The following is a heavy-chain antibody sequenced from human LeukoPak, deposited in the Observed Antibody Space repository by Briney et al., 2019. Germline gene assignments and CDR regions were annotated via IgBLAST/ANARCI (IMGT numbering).Heavy chain of an antibody. CDR1: GFTFSSYE. J-gene: IGHJ6*03. Sequence: GGSLRLSCAASGFTFSSYEMNWVRQAPGKGLEWVSYISSSGSAINYADSVKGRFTISRDNAKNSLYLHMNSLRGEDTAVYYCARDREGYQLPQMRSYFYMDVWGKGTTVTISS. CDR3: ARDREGYQLPQMRSYFYMDV. V-gene: IGHV3-48*03. D-gene: IGHD2-2*01. CDR2: ISSSGSAI.